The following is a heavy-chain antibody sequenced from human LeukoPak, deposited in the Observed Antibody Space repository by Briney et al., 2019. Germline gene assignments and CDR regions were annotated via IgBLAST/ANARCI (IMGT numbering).Heavy chain of an antibody. Sequence: AGGSLILSCAASGFTFSSYWMSWVRQAPGKGLEWVANIKQDGSGTYYGDSVKGRFTISRDNAKNSLYLQMNSLRAEDTAVYYCARDNSIPAAGSDYWGQGTLVTVSS. CDR1: GFTFSSYW. CDR3: ARDNSIPAAGSDY. J-gene: IGHJ4*02. V-gene: IGHV3-7*01. D-gene: IGHD6-13*01. CDR2: IKQDGSGT.